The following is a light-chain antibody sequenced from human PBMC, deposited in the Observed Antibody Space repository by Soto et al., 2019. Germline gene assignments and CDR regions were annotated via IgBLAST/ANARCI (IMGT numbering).Light chain of an antibody. V-gene: IGKV1-39*01. CDR3: QQSYPAPFT. Sequence: DFQMTQSPSSLSASVGDRVSITCRASQSIGTSLNWYQQKPGKAPKLLIYSASTLQGGGPSRFSGSGSGTDVTLTISSLQPEDCATYYCQQSYPAPFTFGPGTKVDVK. CDR1: QSIGTS. CDR2: SAS. J-gene: IGKJ3*01.